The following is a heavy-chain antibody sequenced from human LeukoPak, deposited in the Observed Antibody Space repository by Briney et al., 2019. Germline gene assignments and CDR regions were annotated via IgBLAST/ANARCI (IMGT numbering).Heavy chain of an antibody. V-gene: IGHV3-30*04. Sequence: GRSLRLSCAASGFTFSSYAIHWVRQAPGKGLEWVAFISSDGSNKYYADSVKGRFTISRDNSKSTLYLQMNSLRAEDTAVYYCARNTYVSGWSGWFDPWGQGILVTVSS. CDR1: GFTFSSYA. D-gene: IGHD6-19*01. J-gene: IGHJ5*02. CDR2: ISSDGSNK. CDR3: ARNTYVSGWSGWFDP.